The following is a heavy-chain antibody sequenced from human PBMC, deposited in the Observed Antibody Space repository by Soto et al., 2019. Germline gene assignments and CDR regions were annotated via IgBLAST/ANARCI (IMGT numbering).Heavy chain of an antibody. V-gene: IGHV4-30-2*01. D-gene: IGHD2-21*01. J-gene: IGHJ4*02. Sequence: PSQTLSLTCAVSGGSLSSGGYSWSWIRQPPGKGLEWIGFIYDYGTTFYNPALKSRVTISIDKSKNQFSLEMKSVTAADTAVYYCASRHRSPYFDYWGQGSLVTVSS. CDR3: ASRHRSPYFDY. CDR2: IYDYGTT. CDR1: GGSLSSGGYS.